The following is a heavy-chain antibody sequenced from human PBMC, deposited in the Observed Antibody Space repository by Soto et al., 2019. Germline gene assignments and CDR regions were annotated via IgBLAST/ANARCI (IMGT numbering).Heavy chain of an antibody. Sequence: EVQLVESGGGLVKPGGSLRLSCAASGFTFSSYSMNWVRQAPGKGLEWVSSISSSSSYIYYADSVKGRFTISRDNATNSLYLQLNSLSAEDTAVYYCARDSQRQHQSQGVFHPWGQGTLVTVSS. D-gene: IGHD3-10*01. CDR3: ARDSQRQHQSQGVFHP. CDR2: ISSSSSYI. V-gene: IGHV3-21*01. CDR1: GFTFSSYS. J-gene: IGHJ5*02.